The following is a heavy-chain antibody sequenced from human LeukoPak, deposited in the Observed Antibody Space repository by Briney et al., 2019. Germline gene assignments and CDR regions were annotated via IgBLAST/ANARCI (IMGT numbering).Heavy chain of an antibody. D-gene: IGHD3-16*01. CDR2: TSHDGSTK. CDR1: GFTFSTYP. V-gene: IGHV3-30*04. CDR3: ARDTFGSLDY. Sequence: GGSLRLSCAASGFTFSTYPMHWVRQAPGKGLEWVAITSHDGSTKYYADSVKGRFTISRDDSKNTLYLQMNSLRAEDTAVYYCARDTFGSLDYWGLGTLVTVSS. J-gene: IGHJ4*02.